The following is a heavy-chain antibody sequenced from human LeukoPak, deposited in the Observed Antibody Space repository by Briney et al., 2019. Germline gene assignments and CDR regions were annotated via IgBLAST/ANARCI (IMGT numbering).Heavy chain of an antibody. CDR2: ISYDGSSK. CDR1: GFTFSSYA. D-gene: IGHD4-17*01. J-gene: IGHJ4*02. Sequence: GGSLRLSCAASGFTFSSYAIHWVRQAPGKGLEWVAVISYDGSSKYYADSVKGRFTISRDNSKNTLYLQMNSLRAEDTAVYYCARETGSAAGSTDFDYWGQGTLVTVSS. CDR3: ARETGSAAGSTDFDY. V-gene: IGHV3-30-3*01.